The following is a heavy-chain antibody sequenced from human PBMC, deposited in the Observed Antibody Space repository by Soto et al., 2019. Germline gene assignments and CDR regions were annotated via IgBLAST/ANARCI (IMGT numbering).Heavy chain of an antibody. D-gene: IGHD3-3*02. J-gene: IGHJ3*02. V-gene: IGHV3-11*01. CDR3: ENSISCFEADAFDM. CDR1: GFTFGDYE. Sequence: QVQLVESGGGLVQPGGSLRLSCAASGFTFGDYEMSWIRQAAGKGPEWVSCLSRSGNTIYYADSVKGRFSISRDNAENSLNLQMESLKGEDTATYFCENSISCFEADAFDMWGQGTMVTVSA. CDR2: LSRSGNTI.